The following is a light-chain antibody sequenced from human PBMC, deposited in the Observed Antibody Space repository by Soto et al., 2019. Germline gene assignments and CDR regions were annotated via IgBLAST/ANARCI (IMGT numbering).Light chain of an antibody. V-gene: IGKV3-20*01. CDR3: QQYGSSPFT. J-gene: IGKJ3*01. CDR1: QSVSNSY. CDR2: GAS. Sequence: EIVLTQSPGTLSLSPGERATLSCRASQSVSNSYLAWYQQKPGQAPRLLIYGASSRATGIPDRISGSGSGTDFTLTISRLEPEDFAVYYCQQYGSSPFTFVPGTKVDIK.